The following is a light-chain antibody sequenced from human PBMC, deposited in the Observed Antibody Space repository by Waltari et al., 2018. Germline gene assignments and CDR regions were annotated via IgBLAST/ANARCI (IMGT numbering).Light chain of an antibody. J-gene: IGKJ2*01. CDR1: QSISRY. CDR3: QQSYTSPMYT. CDR2: AAS. Sequence: DIQMTQSPSSLAASVGDRVTITCRASQSISRYLNLYQQTPGKAPKLQIYAASTLQSGVPSRFSGSGSGTDFTLTISSLQPEDFAVYYCQQSYTSPMYTFGQGTKLEI. V-gene: IGKV1-39*01.